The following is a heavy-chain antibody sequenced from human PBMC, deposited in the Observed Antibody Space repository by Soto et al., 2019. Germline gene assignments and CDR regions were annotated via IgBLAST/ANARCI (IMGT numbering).Heavy chain of an antibody. CDR3: ARAEEMARTFDY. J-gene: IGHJ4*02. CDR1: GGTFSSYA. V-gene: IGHV1-69*06. CDR2: IIPIFGTT. Sequence: SVKVSCKASGGTFSSYAISWVRQAPGQGLEWMGGIIPIFGTTNYAQKFQGRVTITADKSTSTAYMELSSLRSEDTAVYYCARAEEMARTFDYWGQGTLVTVSS.